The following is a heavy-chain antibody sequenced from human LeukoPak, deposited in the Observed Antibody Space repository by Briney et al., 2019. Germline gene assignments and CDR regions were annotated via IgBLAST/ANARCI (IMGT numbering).Heavy chain of an antibody. CDR1: GYSFTSYW. Sequence: HGESPKISCKGSGYSFTSYWIGWVRQMPGKGLEWMGIIYPGDSDTTYSPSFQGQVTISADKSISTAYLQWSSLKASDTAMYYCARRDGYCSSTSCYADYYYGMDVWGQGTTVTVSS. V-gene: IGHV5-51*01. D-gene: IGHD2-2*01. CDR2: IYPGDSDT. J-gene: IGHJ6*02. CDR3: ARRDGYCSSTSCYADYYYGMDV.